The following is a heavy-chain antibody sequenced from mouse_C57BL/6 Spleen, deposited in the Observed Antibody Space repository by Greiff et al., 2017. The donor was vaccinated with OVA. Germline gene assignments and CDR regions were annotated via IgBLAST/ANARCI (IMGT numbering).Heavy chain of an antibody. Sequence: EVQLVESGGGLVKPGGSLKLSCAASGFTFSSYAMSWVRQTPEKRLEWVATISDGGSYTYYTDNVKGRFTISRDNAKNNLYLQMSHLKSEDTAMYYCARGGYGSSYFDVWGTGTTVTVSS. J-gene: IGHJ1*03. V-gene: IGHV5-4*01. CDR2: ISDGGSYT. CDR3: ARGGYGSSYFDV. CDR1: GFTFSSYA. D-gene: IGHD1-1*01.